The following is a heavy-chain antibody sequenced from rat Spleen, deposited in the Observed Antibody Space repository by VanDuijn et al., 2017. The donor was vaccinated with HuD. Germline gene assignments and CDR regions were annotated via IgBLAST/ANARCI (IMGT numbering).Heavy chain of an antibody. D-gene: IGHD1-11*01. J-gene: IGHJ1*01. CDR3: ARRGSVYWYFDF. V-gene: IGHV5-25*01. CDR2: ISTGGGNT. Sequence: EVQLVESGGGLVQPGRSMKLSCAASGFTFSNYYMAWVRQAPTKGLEWVASISTGGGNTYYRDSVKGRFTISRDNAKSTLYLQMDSLRSEDTATYYCARRGSVYWYFDFWGPGTMVTVSS. CDR1: GFTFSNYY.